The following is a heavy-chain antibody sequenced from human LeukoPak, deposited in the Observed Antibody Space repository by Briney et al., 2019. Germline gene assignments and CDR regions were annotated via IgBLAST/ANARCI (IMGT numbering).Heavy chain of an antibody. J-gene: IGHJ4*02. CDR3: ARYLAYCGGDCYYFDY. Sequence: SETLSLTCTVSGGSISSYYWSWIRQPPGKGLEWIGYIYYSGSTNYNPSLKSRVTISVDTSKNQFSLKLSSVTAADTAVYYCARYLAYCGGDCYYFDYWGQGTLVTVSS. CDR2: IYYSGST. D-gene: IGHD2-21*02. CDR1: GGSISSYY. V-gene: IGHV4-59*01.